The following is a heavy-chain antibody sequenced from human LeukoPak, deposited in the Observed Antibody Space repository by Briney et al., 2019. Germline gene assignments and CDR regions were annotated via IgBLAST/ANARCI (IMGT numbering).Heavy chain of an antibody. CDR3: AAERYYDFWSGYYTGRDAFDI. J-gene: IGHJ3*02. V-gene: IGHV1-58*02. CDR1: GFTFTSSA. CDR2: IVVGSGNT. D-gene: IGHD3-3*01. Sequence: ASVKVSCKASGFTFTSSAMQWVRQARGQRLEWIGWIVVGSGNTNYAQKFQERVTITRVMSTSTAYMELSSLRSEDTAVYYCAAERYYDFWSGYYTGRDAFDIWGQGTMVTVSS.